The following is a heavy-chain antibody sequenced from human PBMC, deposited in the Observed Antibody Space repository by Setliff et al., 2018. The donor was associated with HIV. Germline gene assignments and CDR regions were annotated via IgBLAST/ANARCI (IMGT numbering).Heavy chain of an antibody. CDR2: ISSSGGTI. D-gene: IGHD6-6*01. CDR3: ARLPQDVRSSIDF. J-gene: IGHJ4*02. CDR1: GFTFSSYE. Sequence: GGSLRLSCAASGFTFSSYEMNWVRQAPGKGLEWVSYISSSGGTIYYADSVKGRFTISRDNAKNTLFLQMNSLRAEDTAVYYCARLPQDVRSSIDFWGQGTLVTVSS. V-gene: IGHV3-48*03.